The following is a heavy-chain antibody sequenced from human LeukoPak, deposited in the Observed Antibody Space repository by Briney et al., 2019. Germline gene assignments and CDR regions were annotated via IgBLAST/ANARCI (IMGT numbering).Heavy chain of an antibody. J-gene: IGHJ4*02. CDR3: ARDGVGLYSSSSKGFDY. V-gene: IGHV1-2*02. Sequence: ASVKVSCKASGYTFTGYYMHWERQAPGQGLEWMGWINPNSGGTNYAQKFQGRVTMTRDTSISTAYMELSRLRSDDTVVYYCARDGVGLYSSSSKGFDYWGQGTLVTVSS. CDR1: GYTFTGYY. CDR2: INPNSGGT. D-gene: IGHD6-6*01.